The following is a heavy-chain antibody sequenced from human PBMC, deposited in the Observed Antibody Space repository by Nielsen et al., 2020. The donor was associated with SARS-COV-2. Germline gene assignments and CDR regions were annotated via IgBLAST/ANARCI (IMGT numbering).Heavy chain of an antibody. CDR1: GDSVSSSSAA. D-gene: IGHD4-17*01. V-gene: IGHV6-1*01. J-gene: IGHJ6*03. CDR2: TYYRSKWYN. CDR3: ARARGAYGDYYYYYYTDV. Sequence: SQTLSFTCAISGDSVSSSSAAWNWLRQSPSRGLEWLGRTYYRSKWYNDYAVSVKSRITINPDTSKNQFSLHLNSVTPEDTAVYYCARARGAYGDYYYYYYTDVWGKGTTVTVSS.